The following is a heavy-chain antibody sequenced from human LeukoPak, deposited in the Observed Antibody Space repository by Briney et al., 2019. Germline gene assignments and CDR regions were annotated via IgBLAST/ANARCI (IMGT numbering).Heavy chain of an antibody. Sequence: GGSLRLSCAASGFIFSDYYMSWIRQAPGKGLEWVAVISYDGSNKYYADSVKGRFTISRDNSKNTLYLQMNSLRAEDTPVYYCARDRKQLWFPDAFDIWGQGTMVTVSS. J-gene: IGHJ3*02. CDR2: ISYDGSNK. CDR1: GFIFSDYY. D-gene: IGHD5-18*01. CDR3: ARDRKQLWFPDAFDI. V-gene: IGHV3-30*03.